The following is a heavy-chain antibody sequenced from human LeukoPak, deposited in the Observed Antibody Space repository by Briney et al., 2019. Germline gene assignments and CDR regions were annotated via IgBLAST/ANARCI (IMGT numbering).Heavy chain of an antibody. J-gene: IGHJ4*02. V-gene: IGHV3-23*01. CDR3: AKDLLRTVVVISAAGYYFDY. CDR1: GSTFSSYA. CDR2: ISGSGGST. Sequence: GGSLRLSCAASGSTFSSYAMSWVRQAPGKGLEWVSAISGSGGSTYYADSVKGRFTISRDNSKNTLYLQMNSLRAEDTAVYYCAKDLLRTVVVISAAGYYFDYWGPGTLVTVSS. D-gene: IGHD3-22*01.